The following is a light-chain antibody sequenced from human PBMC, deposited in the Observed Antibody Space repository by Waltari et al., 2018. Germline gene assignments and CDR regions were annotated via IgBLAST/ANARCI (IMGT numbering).Light chain of an antibody. Sequence: QSARPHPLSVAGSPGQSVTLPCTGPSSDVGFYNYFPWYHHRPGKAPRLILYDVTRRPSGVPDRFAGSQSGNTASLTISWLQAEDEADFYCCSYAGSYILVFGGGTKLTVL. CDR2: DVT. V-gene: IGLV2-11*01. CDR3: CSYAGSYILV. CDR1: SSDVGFYNY. J-gene: IGLJ2*01.